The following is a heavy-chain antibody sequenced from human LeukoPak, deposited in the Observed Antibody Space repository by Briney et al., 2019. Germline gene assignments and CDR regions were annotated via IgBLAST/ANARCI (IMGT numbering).Heavy chain of an antibody. CDR2: MSYDGSKK. CDR1: GFTFNNYA. Sequence: GGSLRLSCAASGFTFNNYAMSWVRQAPGKGLEWVTIMSYDGSKKYFADSVKGRFTISRDNSKNTLYLQMNSLRAEDTAVYYCAVAKGIITIDYWGQGTLVTVSS. CDR3: AVAKGIITIDY. J-gene: IGHJ4*02. D-gene: IGHD3-10*01. V-gene: IGHV3-30-3*01.